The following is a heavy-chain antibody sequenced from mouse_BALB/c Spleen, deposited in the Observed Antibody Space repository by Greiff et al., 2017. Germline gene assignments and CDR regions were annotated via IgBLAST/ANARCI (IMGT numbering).Heavy chain of an antibody. J-gene: IGHJ4*01. CDR1: GYAFSSYW. CDR3: ARPYYGSSPLYAMDY. D-gene: IGHD1-1*01. CDR2: IYPGDGDT. V-gene: IGHV1-80*01. Sequence: VQVVESGAELVRPGSSVKISCKASGYAFSSYWMNWVKQRPGQGLEWIGQIYPGDGDTNYNGKFKGKATLTADKSSSTAYMQLSSLTSEDSAVYFCARPYYGSSPLYAMDYWGQGTSVTVSS.